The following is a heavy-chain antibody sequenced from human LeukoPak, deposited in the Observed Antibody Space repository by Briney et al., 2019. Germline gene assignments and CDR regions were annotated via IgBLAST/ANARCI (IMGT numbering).Heavy chain of an antibody. CDR3: ARPQRMNCSGGSCHYYFDY. V-gene: IGHV4-4*02. CDR1: GGSISSNDW. CDR2: IWHSGST. J-gene: IGHJ4*02. Sequence: SETLSLTCAISGGSISSNDWWSWVRQPPGKGLEWIGEIWHSGSTNYNPSLESRIILSVDKSENQFSLNLRYVTAADTAVYYCARPQRMNCSGGSCHYYFDYWGQGTLVTVSS. D-gene: IGHD2-15*01.